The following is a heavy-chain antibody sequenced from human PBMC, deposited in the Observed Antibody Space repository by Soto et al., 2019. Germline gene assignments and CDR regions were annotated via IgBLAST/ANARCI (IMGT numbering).Heavy chain of an antibody. D-gene: IGHD6-6*01. CDR3: ARDRYSSSTLFDY. CDR2: ISDDGDKK. J-gene: IGHJ4*02. CDR1: GFTLTNYA. Sequence: QVQLVESGGGVVQPGRSLRLSCAASGFTLTNYAMHWVRQAPGKGLEWLAVISDDGDKKYYADSVKGRFTISRDNSNKTLYLQINSLRPEDTAVYYCARDRYSSSTLFDYWGQGTLVTVSS. V-gene: IGHV3-30-3*01.